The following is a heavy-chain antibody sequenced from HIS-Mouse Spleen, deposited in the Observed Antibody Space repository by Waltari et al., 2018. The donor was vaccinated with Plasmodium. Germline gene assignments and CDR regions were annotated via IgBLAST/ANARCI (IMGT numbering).Heavy chain of an antibody. Sequence: EVQLVESGGGLVQPGGSLRLSCAASGFTFSSYWMSWVRQAPWKGLEWVANIKQDGSEKYYVDSVKGRVTSSRDNAKNSLYLQMNSLRAEDTAVYYCARGVTAVYCFDYWGQGTLVTVSS. CDR2: IKQDGSEK. D-gene: IGHD3-16*01. V-gene: IGHV3-7*01. CDR1: GFTFSSYW. CDR3: ARGVTAVYCFDY. J-gene: IGHJ4*02.